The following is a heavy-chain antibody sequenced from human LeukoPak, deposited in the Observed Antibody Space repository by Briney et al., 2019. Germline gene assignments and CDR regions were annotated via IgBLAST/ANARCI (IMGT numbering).Heavy chain of an antibody. D-gene: IGHD2-15*01. CDR3: ARRAGYCSGGSCYSGYYFDY. CDR1: GYTFTSYG. J-gene: IGHJ4*02. CDR2: ISAYNGNT. V-gene: IGHV1-18*01. Sequence: GASVKVSCKASGYTFTSYGISWVQQAPGQGLEWMGWISAYNGNTNYAQKLQGRVTMTTDTSTSTAYMELRSLRSDDTAVYYCARRAGYCSGGSCYSGYYFDYWGQGTLVTVSS.